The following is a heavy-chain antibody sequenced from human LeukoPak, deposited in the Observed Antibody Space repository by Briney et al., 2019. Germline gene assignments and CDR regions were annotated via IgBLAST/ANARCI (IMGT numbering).Heavy chain of an antibody. J-gene: IGHJ4*02. CDR3: ARGERGYCSSTSCWAYFDY. CDR2: IDPSDSYT. V-gene: IGHV5-10-1*01. D-gene: IGHD2-2*01. CDR1: GYSFTSYW. Sequence: GESLRISCKGSGYSFTSYWISWVRQMPGKGLEWMGRIDPSDSYTNYSPSFQGHVTISADKSISTAYLQWSSLRASDTAMYYCARGERGYCSSTSCWAYFDYWGQGTLVTVSS.